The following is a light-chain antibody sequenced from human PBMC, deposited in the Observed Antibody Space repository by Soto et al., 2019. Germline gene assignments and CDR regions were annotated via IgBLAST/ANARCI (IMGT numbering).Light chain of an antibody. CDR1: QTIGSL. Sequence: EIVMTQSPATLSVSPGERVTLSCRASQTIGSLLAWYQQQPGQAPRLLIYGASTRATGFPARFSGSGSGTEFTLTISSLPSEDFAIYYCQQYDDWPITFGQGTRLE. J-gene: IGKJ5*01. CDR3: QQYDDWPIT. V-gene: IGKV3-15*01. CDR2: GAS.